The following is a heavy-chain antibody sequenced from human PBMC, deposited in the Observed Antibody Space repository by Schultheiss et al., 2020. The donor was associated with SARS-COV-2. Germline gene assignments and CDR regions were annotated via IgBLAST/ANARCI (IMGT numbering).Heavy chain of an antibody. V-gene: IGHV4-59*08. CDR2: IYYSGGT. Sequence: GSLRLSCTVSGGSISSYYWSWIRQPAGKGLEWIGNIYYSGGTYYNPSLKSRVTISVETSNNQFSLKLSSVTAADTAVYYCARLSLRGYSYGFFDYWGQGTLVTVSS. CDR1: GGSISSYY. D-gene: IGHD5-18*01. J-gene: IGHJ4*02. CDR3: ARLSLRGYSYGFFDY.